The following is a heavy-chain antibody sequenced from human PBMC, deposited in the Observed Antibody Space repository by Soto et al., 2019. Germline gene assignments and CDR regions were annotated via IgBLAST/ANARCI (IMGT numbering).Heavy chain of an antibody. Sequence: GGSLRLSCAASGFTFSSYGMHWVRQAPGKGLEWVAVISYGGSNKYYADSVKGRFTISRDNSKNTLYLQMNSLRAEDTAVYYCAKHRHGMDVWGQGTTVTVSS. CDR2: ISYGGSNK. CDR3: AKHRHGMDV. D-gene: IGHD3-16*02. V-gene: IGHV3-30*18. J-gene: IGHJ6*02. CDR1: GFTFSSYG.